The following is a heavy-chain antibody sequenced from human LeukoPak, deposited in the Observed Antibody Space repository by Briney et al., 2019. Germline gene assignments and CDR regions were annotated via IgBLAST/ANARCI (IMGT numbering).Heavy chain of an antibody. D-gene: IGHD6-25*01. CDR3: ARDGGGNFDY. V-gene: IGHV3-48*04. CDR1: GFAFSGYS. CDR2: ISYSSYTI. Sequence: PGGSLRLSCAASGFAFSGYSMNWIRQAPGKGLEWVAYISYSSYTIHYADSVKGRFTISRDNAKNSLYLQMNSLRAEDTAMYYCARDGGGNFDYWGQGTLVTVSS. J-gene: IGHJ4*02.